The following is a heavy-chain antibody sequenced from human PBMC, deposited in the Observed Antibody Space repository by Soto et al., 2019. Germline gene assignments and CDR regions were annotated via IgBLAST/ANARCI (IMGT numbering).Heavy chain of an antibody. CDR3: ARSRSGAVPDSFGY. CDR1: GFMFNRYA. J-gene: IGHJ4*02. V-gene: IGHV3-30-3*01. Sequence: QVQLVESGGRVVQPGRSLRLSCAASGFMFNRYAIHWVRQTPGKGLEWVAVISKDGSIQYYADSVRGRSIISRDKSKDTVYLEMNSLRAEDTAVFYCARSRSGAVPDSFGYWGQGTLVTVSS. D-gene: IGHD3-3*01. CDR2: ISKDGSIQ.